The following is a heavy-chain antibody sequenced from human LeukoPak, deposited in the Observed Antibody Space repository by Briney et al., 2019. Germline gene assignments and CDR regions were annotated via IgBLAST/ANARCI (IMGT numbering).Heavy chain of an antibody. CDR3: APLGCCSGDSCYSIPDAFDV. CDR1: GFTFSSSG. V-gene: IGHV3-30*02. D-gene: IGHD2-15*01. J-gene: IGHJ3*01. CDR2: IRYDGSKK. Sequence: QTGGSLRLSCAASGFTFSSSGMHWVRQAPGKGLEWVAFIRYDGSKKYYADSVKGRFTISRDNSKNTLYLQMHSLRDEDTAVYYCAPLGCCSGDSCYSIPDAFDVWGQGTMVTVSS.